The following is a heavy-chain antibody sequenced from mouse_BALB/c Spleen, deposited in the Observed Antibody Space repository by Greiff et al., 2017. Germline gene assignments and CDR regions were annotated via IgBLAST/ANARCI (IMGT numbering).Heavy chain of an antibody. Sequence: DVMLVESGGGLVKPGGSLKLSCAASGFTFSSYAMSWVRQTPEKRLEWVASISSGGSTYYPDSVKGRFTISRDNARNILYLQMSSLRSEDTAMYYCATYYGYGYFDVWGAGTTVTVSS. CDR2: ISSGGST. V-gene: IGHV5-6-5*01. D-gene: IGHD1-1*01. J-gene: IGHJ1*01. CDR3: ATYYGYGYFDV. CDR1: GFTFSSYA.